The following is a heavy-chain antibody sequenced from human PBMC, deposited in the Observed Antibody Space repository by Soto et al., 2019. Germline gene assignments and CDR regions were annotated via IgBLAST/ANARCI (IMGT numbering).Heavy chain of an antibody. V-gene: IGHV3-53*01. J-gene: IGHJ4*02. D-gene: IGHD2-21*01. Sequence: EERLVQSGGGLVQPGGSLRLSCAAYGFSVGDNYMSWVRQAPGKGLELVSLIYSGGNPFYADSMKGRFTLSRDNSNNMVYLQMDSLRAEDTAVYYCARGPNSDCWGQGTLVIVSS. CDR1: GFSVGDNY. CDR3: ARGPNSDC. CDR2: IYSGGNP.